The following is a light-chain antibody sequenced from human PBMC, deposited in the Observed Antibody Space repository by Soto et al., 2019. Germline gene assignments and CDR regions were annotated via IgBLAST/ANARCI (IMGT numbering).Light chain of an antibody. Sequence: QSALIQPASVSGSPGQSITISCTGTSSDVGGSNYVSWYQHHPHRAPKLLIYEVSDRPSGVSNRFSGSKSGNTASLTISGLQAEDEADYYCSSYTSSNTLEVFGFGTK. CDR3: SSYTSSNTLEV. CDR1: SSDVGGSNY. V-gene: IGLV2-14*01. CDR2: EVS. J-gene: IGLJ1*01.